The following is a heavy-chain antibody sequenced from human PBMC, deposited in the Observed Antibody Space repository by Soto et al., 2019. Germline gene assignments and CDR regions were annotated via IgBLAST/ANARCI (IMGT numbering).Heavy chain of an antibody. Sequence: QITLKESGPTLVKPTQTLTLTCTFSGFSLSTSGVGVGWIRQPPGKALEWLALIYWDDDKRYSPSLKSRLTSTKDTSKNQVVLTMTNMDPVDTATYYCAHRRPRFSTSCSFDYWGQGTLVTVSS. D-gene: IGHD2-2*01. CDR1: GFSLSTSGVG. V-gene: IGHV2-5*02. J-gene: IGHJ4*02. CDR3: AHRRPRFSTSCSFDY. CDR2: IYWDDDK.